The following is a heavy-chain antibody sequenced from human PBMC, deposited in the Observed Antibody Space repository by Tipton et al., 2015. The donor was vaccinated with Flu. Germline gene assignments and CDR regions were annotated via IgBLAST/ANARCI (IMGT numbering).Heavy chain of an antibody. CDR2: IYTSGST. CDR1: GGSISSYY. Sequence: TLSLTCTVSGGSISSYYWSWIRQPAGKGLEWIGRIYTSGSTNYNPSLKSRVTMSVDTSKNQFSLKLSSVTAADTAGYYCARVAGYSGSYRDAFDIWGQGTMVTVSS. CDR3: ARVAGYSGSYRDAFDI. J-gene: IGHJ3*02. V-gene: IGHV4-4*07. D-gene: IGHD1-26*01.